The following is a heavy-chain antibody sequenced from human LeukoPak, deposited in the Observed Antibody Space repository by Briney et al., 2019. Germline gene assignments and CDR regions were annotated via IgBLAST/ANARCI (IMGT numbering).Heavy chain of an antibody. D-gene: IGHD1-26*01. Sequence: PSETLSLTCTVSGYSISSGYYWGWIRQPPGKGLEWIGSIYHSGSTYYNPSLKSRVILLVDTSKNQFFLKLISVTVADTAVYYCARGQGATVPQVGKNWFDPWGQGTRVTVSS. CDR3: ARGQGATVPQVGKNWFDP. CDR1: GYSISSGYY. J-gene: IGHJ5*02. V-gene: IGHV4-38-2*02. CDR2: IYHSGST.